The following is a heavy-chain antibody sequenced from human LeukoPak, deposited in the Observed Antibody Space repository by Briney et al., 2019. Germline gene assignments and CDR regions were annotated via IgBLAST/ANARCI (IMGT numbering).Heavy chain of an antibody. CDR3: APDYGSGSYYSPFVY. J-gene: IGHJ4*02. CDR1: GFTFSSYG. Sequence: GGSLRLSCAASGFTFSSYGMHWVRQAPGKGLEWVSSISSSSSYIYYADSVKGRFTISRDNAKNSLYLQMNSLRAEDTAVYYCAPDYGSGSYYSPFVYWGQGTLVTVSS. V-gene: IGHV3-21*01. CDR2: ISSSSSYI. D-gene: IGHD3-10*01.